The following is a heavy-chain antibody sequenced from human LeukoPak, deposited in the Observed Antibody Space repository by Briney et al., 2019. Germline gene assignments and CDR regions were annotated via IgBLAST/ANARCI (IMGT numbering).Heavy chain of an antibody. J-gene: IGHJ4*02. CDR3: TRASLSGSYFFY. Sequence: GGSLRLSCVASGFTFSCHYMDWVRQTPGKGLEWVGRSRNKANSYTTEYAASVKGRFSISRDDSKNSLFLQMNSLKTDDTAVYYCTRASLSGSYFFYWGQGALVTVSS. CDR2: SRNKANSYTT. D-gene: IGHD1-26*01. CDR1: GFTFSCHY. V-gene: IGHV3-72*01.